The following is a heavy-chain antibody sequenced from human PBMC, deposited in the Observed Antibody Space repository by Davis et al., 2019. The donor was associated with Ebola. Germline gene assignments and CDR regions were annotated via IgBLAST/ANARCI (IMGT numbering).Heavy chain of an antibody. D-gene: IGHD2-2*01. CDR1: GGTLRSYA. CDR3: ARGRNSNQLGGWFDP. Sequence: SSVKVSRKASGGTLRSYAISWVRQAPGQGLEWMGGIIPIFGTANYAQKFQGRVTMTRDTSTSTVYMELSSLRSEDTAVYYCARGRNSNQLGGWFDPWGQGTLVTVSS. V-gene: IGHV1-69*05. CDR2: IIPIFGTA. J-gene: IGHJ5*02.